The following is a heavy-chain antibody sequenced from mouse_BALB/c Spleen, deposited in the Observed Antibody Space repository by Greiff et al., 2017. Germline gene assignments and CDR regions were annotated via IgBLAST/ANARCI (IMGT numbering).Heavy chain of an antibody. Sequence: EVQGVESGAELVKPGASVKLSCTASGFNIKDTYMHWVKQRPEQGLEWIGRIDPANGNTKYDPKFQGKATITADTSSNTAYLQLSSLTSEDTAVYYCARSMITTPFAYWGQGTLVTVSA. J-gene: IGHJ3*01. CDR1: GFNIKDTY. CDR3: ARSMITTPFAY. D-gene: IGHD2-4*01. V-gene: IGHV14-3*02. CDR2: IDPANGNT.